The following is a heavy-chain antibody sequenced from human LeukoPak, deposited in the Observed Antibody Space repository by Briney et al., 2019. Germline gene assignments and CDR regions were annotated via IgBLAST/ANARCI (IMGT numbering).Heavy chain of an antibody. CDR2: ISGSGGIT. Sequence: PGGSLRLSCAASGFTFSSYDMNWVRQAPGKGLEWVSGISGSGGITYYADSVKGRFTISRDNSENTLYLQMKSLRAEDTAVYFCARTLVWGQGTLVTVSS. D-gene: IGHD1/OR15-1a*01. CDR3: ARTLV. CDR1: GFTFSSYD. J-gene: IGHJ4*02. V-gene: IGHV3-23*01.